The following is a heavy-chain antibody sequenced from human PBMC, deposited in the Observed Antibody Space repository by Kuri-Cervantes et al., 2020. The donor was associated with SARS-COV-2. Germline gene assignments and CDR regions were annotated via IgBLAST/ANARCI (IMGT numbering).Heavy chain of an antibody. J-gene: IGHJ4*02. CDR3: ARDAEGRYYFDY. CDR2: INPNSGGT. Sequence: ASVKVSCKASGYTFTGYYMHWVRQAPGQGLEWMGWINPNSGGTNYAQKFQGRVTMTRDTSISTAYMELSRVRSDDTAVYYCARDAEGRYYFDYWGQGTLVTVSS. CDR1: GYTFTGYY. V-gene: IGHV1-2*02.